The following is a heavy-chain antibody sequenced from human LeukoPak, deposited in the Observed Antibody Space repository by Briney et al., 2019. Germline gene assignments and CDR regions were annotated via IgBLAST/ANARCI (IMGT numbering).Heavy chain of an antibody. V-gene: IGHV3-30-3*01. CDR3: AREERGPLVGY. Sequence: GGSLRLSCAASGFTFSGYAMHWVRQAPGKGLEWVALISYDGGSNKYYADSVKGRFTISRDNSKNTLCLQMNSLRAEDTAVYYCAREERGPLVGYWGQGTLVTASS. J-gene: IGHJ4*02. CDR2: ISYDGGSNK. D-gene: IGHD5-24*01. CDR1: GFTFSGYA.